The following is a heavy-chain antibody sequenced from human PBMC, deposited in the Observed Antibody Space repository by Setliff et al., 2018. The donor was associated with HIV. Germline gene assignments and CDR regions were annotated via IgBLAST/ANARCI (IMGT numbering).Heavy chain of an antibody. J-gene: IGHJ4*02. CDR1: GGSISSSNYY. Sequence: ASETLSLTCTVSGGSISSSNYYWGWIRQPPGKGLAWIGSIYYSGSTYYNPSLKSRITISVDTSKNQFSLKPSSVTAADTAVYYCARHVGGSYVNFDYWGQGTLVTVSS. CDR3: ARHVGGSYVNFDY. V-gene: IGHV4-39*01. CDR2: IYYSGST. D-gene: IGHD3-16*01.